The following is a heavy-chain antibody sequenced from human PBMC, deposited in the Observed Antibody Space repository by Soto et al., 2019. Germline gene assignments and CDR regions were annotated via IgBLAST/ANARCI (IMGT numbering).Heavy chain of an antibody. CDR2: ISYDGSNK. V-gene: IGHV3-30*18. D-gene: IGHD3-3*01. J-gene: IGHJ6*02. Sequence: QVQLVESGGGVVQPGRSLRLSCAASGFTFSSYGMHWVRQAPGKGLEWVAVISYDGSNKYYADSVKGRFTISRDNSKNALYLQMSSLRAEDTAVYYCAKDVFRFLEWLAFYGMAVWGQGTTVTVSS. CDR3: AKDVFRFLEWLAFYGMAV. CDR1: GFTFSSYG.